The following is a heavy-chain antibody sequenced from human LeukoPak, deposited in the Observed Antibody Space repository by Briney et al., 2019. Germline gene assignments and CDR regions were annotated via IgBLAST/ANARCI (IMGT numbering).Heavy chain of an antibody. CDR3: ARGTRYGSGSYWRFDY. CDR2: IIPIFGTA. J-gene: IGHJ4*02. D-gene: IGHD3-10*01. V-gene: IGHV1-69*13. Sequence: ASVKVSCKASGGTFSSYAISWVRQAPGQGLEWMGGIIPIFGTANYAQKFQGRVTITADESTSTAYMELSSLRSEDTAVYYCARGTRYGSGSYWRFDYWGQGTLVTVSS. CDR1: GGTFSSYA.